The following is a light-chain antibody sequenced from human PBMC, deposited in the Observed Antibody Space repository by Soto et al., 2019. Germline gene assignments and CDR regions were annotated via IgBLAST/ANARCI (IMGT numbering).Light chain of an antibody. V-gene: IGLV2-8*01. Sequence: QSALTQPPSASGSPGQSVTISCTGTSSDVGGYNYVSWYQQHPGKAPKLMIYEVSKRPSGVPDRFSGSKSGNPASLTVSGLQAEDEADYYCSSYAGSNHYVVGTGTKLTVL. CDR3: SSYAGSNHYV. CDR2: EVS. CDR1: SSDVGGYNY. J-gene: IGLJ1*01.